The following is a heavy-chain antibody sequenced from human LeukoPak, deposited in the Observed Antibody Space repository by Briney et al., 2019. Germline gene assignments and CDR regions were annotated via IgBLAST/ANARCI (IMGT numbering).Heavy chain of an antibody. J-gene: IGHJ4*02. CDR2: ISSSGSTI. D-gene: IGHD1-26*01. V-gene: IGHV3-48*03. CDR1: GFTFSSYE. CDR3: ARDRAPSGSYFFDY. Sequence: GGSLRLSCAASGFTFSSYEMNWVRQAPGKGLEWVSYISSSGSTIYYADSVKGRFTISRDNAKNSLYLQTNSLRAEDTAVYYCARDRAPSGSYFFDYWGQGTLVTVSS.